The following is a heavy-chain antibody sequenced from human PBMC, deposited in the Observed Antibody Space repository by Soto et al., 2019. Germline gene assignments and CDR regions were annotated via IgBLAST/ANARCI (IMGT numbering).Heavy chain of an antibody. CDR2: IHYSGST. V-gene: IGHV4-59*12. J-gene: IGHJ4*02. CDR1: GGSISGYY. CDR3: ARDKITGLFDY. Sequence: SETLSLTCTVSGGSISGYYWSWLRQPPGKGPEWIGYIHYSGSTSYNSSLRSRVTISVDTSKNQFSLKLTSVTAADTAVYYCARDKITGLFDYWGQGTLVTVSS. D-gene: IGHD2-8*02.